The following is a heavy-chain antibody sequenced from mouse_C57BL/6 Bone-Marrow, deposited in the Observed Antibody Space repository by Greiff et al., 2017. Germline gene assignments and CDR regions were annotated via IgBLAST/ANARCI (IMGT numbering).Heavy chain of an antibody. CDR1: GFTFSSYT. V-gene: IGHV5-9*01. D-gene: IGHD4-1*01. CDR3: AQLTGTFFDY. Sequence: EVMLVESGGGLVKPGGSLKLSCAASGFTFSSYTMSWVRQTPEKRLEWVATISGGGGNTYYPDSVKGRFTISRENAKNTLYLQMSSLRSEDTALYYCAQLTGTFFDYWGQGTTLTVSS. CDR2: ISGGGGNT. J-gene: IGHJ2*01.